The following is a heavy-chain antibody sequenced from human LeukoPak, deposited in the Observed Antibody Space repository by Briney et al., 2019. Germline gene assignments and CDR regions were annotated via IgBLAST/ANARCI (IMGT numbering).Heavy chain of an antibody. J-gene: IGHJ3*01. CDR1: GFTFSSYA. Sequence: GGSLRLSCAASGFTFSSYAMHWVRQAPGKGLEWVAVISYDGSNKYYADSVKGQFSISRDNSKNTLYLQLDSLRAEDTAVYCCAKNHERGRYDSFDVWAQGSWVTVSS. D-gene: IGHD3-16*02. V-gene: IGHV3-30-3*02. CDR2: ISYDGSNK. CDR3: AKNHERGRYDSFDV.